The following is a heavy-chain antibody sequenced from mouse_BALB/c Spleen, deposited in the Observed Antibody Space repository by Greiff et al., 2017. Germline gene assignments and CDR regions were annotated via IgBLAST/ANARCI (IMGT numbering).Heavy chain of an antibody. V-gene: IGHV7-3*02. D-gene: IGHD2-3*01. J-gene: IGHJ3*01. CDR3: ASDGYYSSWFAY. CDR1: GFTFTDYY. CDR2: IRNKANGYTT. Sequence: EVQRVESGGGLVQPGGSLRLSCATSGFTFTDYYMSWVRQPPGKALEWLGFIRNKANGYTTEYSASVKGRFTISRDNSQSILYLQMNTLRAEDSATYYCASDGYYSSWFAYWGQGTLVTVSA.